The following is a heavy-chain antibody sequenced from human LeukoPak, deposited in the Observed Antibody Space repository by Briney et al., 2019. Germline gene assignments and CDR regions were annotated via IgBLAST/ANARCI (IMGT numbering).Heavy chain of an antibody. D-gene: IGHD3-3*01. CDR3: ARVRFLEWLPSKYYFDY. V-gene: IGHV4-34*01. CDR1: GGSFSGYY. J-gene: IGHJ4*02. CDR2: INHSGST. Sequence: PSETLSLTCAVYGGSFSGYYWSWIRQPPGKGXEWIGEINHSGSTNYNPSLKSRVTISVDTSKNQFSLKLSSVTAADTAVYYCARVRFLEWLPSKYYFDYWGQGTLVTVSS.